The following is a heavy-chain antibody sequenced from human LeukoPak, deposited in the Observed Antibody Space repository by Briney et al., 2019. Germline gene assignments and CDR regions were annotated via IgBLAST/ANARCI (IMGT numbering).Heavy chain of an antibody. CDR2: INSDGSST. J-gene: IGHJ3*02. Sequence: PGGSLRLSCAASGFTFSNYRMHWVRQAPGKGLVWVSRINSDGSSTSYADSVKGRFTISRDNSKNTLYLQMSSLRAEDTAVYYCARYSGSRIGLDAFDIWGQGTMVTVSS. V-gene: IGHV3-74*01. CDR1: GFTFSNYR. CDR3: ARYSGSRIGLDAFDI. D-gene: IGHD1-26*01.